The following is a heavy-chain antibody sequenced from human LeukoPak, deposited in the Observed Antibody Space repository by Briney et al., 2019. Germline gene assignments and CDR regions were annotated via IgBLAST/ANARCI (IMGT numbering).Heavy chain of an antibody. Sequence: PSETLSLTCTVSGGSISSYYWSWIRQPPGKGLEWIGYIYYSGSTNYNPSLKSRVTISVDTSKNQFSLKLSSVTAADTAAYYCARGRERRPDAFDIWGQGTMVTVSS. J-gene: IGHJ3*02. D-gene: IGHD1-1*01. CDR3: ARGRERRPDAFDI. CDR1: GGSISSYY. CDR2: IYYSGST. V-gene: IGHV4-59*01.